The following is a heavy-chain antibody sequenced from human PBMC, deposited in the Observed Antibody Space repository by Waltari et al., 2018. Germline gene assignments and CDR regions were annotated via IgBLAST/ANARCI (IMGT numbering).Heavy chain of an antibody. CDR1: GFKFMRSD. Sequence: EVTLLESGGGLVQMGGSLHLSCVASGFKFMRSDMSWVRQTPGRGLEWVSSIVTSGESTSYADSVKGRFTISRDNSKNQMYLEMNSLTLEDTAVYYCAREIGLATSSYFDYWGQGILVTVSP. D-gene: IGHD6-6*01. CDR3: AREIGLATSSYFDY. V-gene: IGHV3-23*01. CDR2: IVTSGEST. J-gene: IGHJ4*02.